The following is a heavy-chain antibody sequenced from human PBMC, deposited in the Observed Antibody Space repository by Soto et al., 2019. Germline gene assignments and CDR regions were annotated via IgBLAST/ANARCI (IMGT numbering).Heavy chain of an antibody. D-gene: IGHD3-3*02. Sequence: SVKVSCKTSGGTFRTSAISWVRQAPGQGLEWMGGIMPVFSTPDYAQKFQGRVTIPADESTGTAYMEMSSLRYEDTAVYYCARDKDRQQLGGNYYYIMDVWGQGTTVSVSS. CDR3: ARDKDRQQLGGNYYYIMDV. CDR2: IMPVFSTP. J-gene: IGHJ6*01. CDR1: GGTFRTSA. V-gene: IGHV1-69*13.